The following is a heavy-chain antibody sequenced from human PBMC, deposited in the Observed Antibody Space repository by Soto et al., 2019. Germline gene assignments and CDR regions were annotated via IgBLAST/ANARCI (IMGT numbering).Heavy chain of an antibody. CDR2: IIPIFGTA. V-gene: IGHV1-69*06. D-gene: IGHD3-16*01. CDR1: GGTFSSYA. J-gene: IGHJ6*02. Sequence: VASVKVSCKASGGTFSSYAISWVRQAPGQGLEWMGGIIPIFGTANYAQKFQGRVTITADKSTSTAYMELSSLRSEDTAVYYCARGDMITFGGAGDYYYYGMDVWGQGTTVTVSS. CDR3: ARGDMITFGGAGDYYYYGMDV.